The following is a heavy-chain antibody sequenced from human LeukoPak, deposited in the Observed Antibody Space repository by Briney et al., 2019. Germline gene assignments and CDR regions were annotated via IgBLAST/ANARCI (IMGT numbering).Heavy chain of an antibody. Sequence: GASVKVSCKASGGTFSSYAISWVRQAPGQGLEWMGRINPNSGGTNYAQKFQGRVTMTRDTSISTAYMELGRLRSDDTAVYYCAIVTAAGAKGVDYWGQGTLVTVSS. CDR3: AIVTAAGAKGVDY. V-gene: IGHV1-2*06. CDR2: INPNSGGT. J-gene: IGHJ4*02. D-gene: IGHD6-13*01. CDR1: GGTFSSYA.